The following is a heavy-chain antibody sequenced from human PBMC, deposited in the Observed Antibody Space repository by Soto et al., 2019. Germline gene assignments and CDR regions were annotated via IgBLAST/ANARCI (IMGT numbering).Heavy chain of an antibody. J-gene: IGHJ4*02. V-gene: IGHV1-46*01. D-gene: IGHD6-13*01. CDR1: GYIFTNYY. Sequence: ASVKVSCKASGYIFTNYYIHWVRQAPGQGLEWMAIINPLPTSGSTNYAQKFQGRVTVTRDTSTSTVYLELSSLRSDDTAVYYCARDLAAAAYRGKGTLGTGSS. CDR3: ARDLAAAAY. CDR2: INPLPTSGST.